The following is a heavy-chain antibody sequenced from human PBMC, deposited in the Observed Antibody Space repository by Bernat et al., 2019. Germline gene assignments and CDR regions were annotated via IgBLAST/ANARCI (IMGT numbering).Heavy chain of an antibody. CDR3: ARDRRTFGVDNDAFDI. CDR1: GLTFSSFW. CDR2: ISYDGSNK. Sequence: VQLVESGGGLVQPGGSLRLSCAASGLTFSSFWMHCVRQAPGKGLGWVAVISYDGSNKYYADSVKGRFTISRDNSKNTLYLQMNSLRAEDTAVYYCARDRRTFGVDNDAFDIWGQGTMVTVSS. J-gene: IGHJ3*02. V-gene: IGHV3-30-3*01. D-gene: IGHD3-3*02.